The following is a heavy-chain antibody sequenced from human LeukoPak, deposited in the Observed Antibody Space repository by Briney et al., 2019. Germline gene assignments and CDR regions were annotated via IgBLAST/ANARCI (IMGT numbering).Heavy chain of an antibody. CDR3: ARWGNSDRGDPDAFDI. V-gene: IGHV1-69*13. D-gene: IGHD1-26*01. Sequence: PVKVSCKASGGTFSSYAISWVRQAPGQGLEWMGGIIPIFGTANYAQKFQGRVTITADESTSTAYMELSSLRSEDTAVYYCARWGNSDRGDPDAFDIWGQGTMVTVSS. CDR2: IIPIFGTA. J-gene: IGHJ3*02. CDR1: GGTFSSYA.